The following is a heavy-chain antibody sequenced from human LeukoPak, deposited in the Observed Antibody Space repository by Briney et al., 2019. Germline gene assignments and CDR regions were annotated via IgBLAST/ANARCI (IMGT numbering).Heavy chain of an antibody. D-gene: IGHD5-18*01. V-gene: IGHV4-38-2*01. CDR3: ARVGGYSYGNYYFNY. Sequence: PSETLSLTCAVSGYSISSGYYWGWIRQPPGKGLDWIGSISHSGSTYYNPSLRSRVTISIDTSKNQFSLRLNSVTATDTAAYYCARVGGYSYGNYYFNYWGQGTLVTVSS. J-gene: IGHJ4*02. CDR1: GYSISSGYY. CDR2: ISHSGST.